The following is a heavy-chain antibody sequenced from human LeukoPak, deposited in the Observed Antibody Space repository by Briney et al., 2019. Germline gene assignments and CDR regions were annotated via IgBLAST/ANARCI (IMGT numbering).Heavy chain of an antibody. CDR3: ARVIHETYYYGSGSSSYYGMDV. V-gene: IGHV4-39*07. CDR1: GGSISSSSYY. Sequence: SETLSLTCTVSGGSISSSSYYWGWIRQPPGKGLEWIGSIYYSGSTYYNPSLKSRVTISVDTSKNQFSLKLSSVTAADTAVYYCARVIHETYYYGSGSSSYYGMDVWGQGTTVTVSS. J-gene: IGHJ6*02. CDR2: IYYSGST. D-gene: IGHD3-10*01.